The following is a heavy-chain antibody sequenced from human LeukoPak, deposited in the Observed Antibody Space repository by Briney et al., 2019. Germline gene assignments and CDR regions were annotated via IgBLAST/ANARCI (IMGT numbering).Heavy chain of an antibody. CDR2: ISGSGGST. Sequence: GGSLRLSCAASGFPFSTYSMHWVRQAPGKGLEWVSAISGSGGSTYYADSVKGRFTISRDNSKNTLYLQMNSLRAEDTAVYYCAKEIRPAAKYYYGMDVWGQGTTVTVSS. CDR1: GFPFSTYS. D-gene: IGHD2-2*01. CDR3: AKEIRPAAKYYYGMDV. V-gene: IGHV3-23*01. J-gene: IGHJ6*02.